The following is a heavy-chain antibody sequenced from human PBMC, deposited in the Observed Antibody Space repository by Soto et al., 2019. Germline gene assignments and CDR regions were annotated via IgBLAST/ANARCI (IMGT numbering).Heavy chain of an antibody. D-gene: IGHD3-22*01. J-gene: IGHJ4*02. CDR1: GFTFSSYE. CDR3: ARTPNYYDSSGYSYYFDY. Sequence: SLRLSCAASGFTFSSYEMNWVRQAPGKGLEWVSYISSSGSTIYYADSVKGRFTISRDNAKNSLYLQMNSLRAEDTAVYYCARTPNYYDSSGYSYYFDYWGQGTLVTVSS. V-gene: IGHV3-48*03. CDR2: ISSSGSTI.